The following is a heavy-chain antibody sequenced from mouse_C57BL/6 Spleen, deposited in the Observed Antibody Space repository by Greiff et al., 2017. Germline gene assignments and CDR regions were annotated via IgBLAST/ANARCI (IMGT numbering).Heavy chain of an antibody. CDR2: IDPENGDT. J-gene: IGHJ3*01. V-gene: IGHV14-4*01. CDR3: TNGPWFAY. CDR1: GFNIKDDY. Sequence: EVQLQQSGAELVRPGASVQLSCTASGFNIKDDYMPWVKQRPEQGLEWIGWIDPENGDTEYASKFQGKATITADTSSNTAYLPLSSLTSEDTAVYYCTNGPWFAYWGQGTLVTVSA.